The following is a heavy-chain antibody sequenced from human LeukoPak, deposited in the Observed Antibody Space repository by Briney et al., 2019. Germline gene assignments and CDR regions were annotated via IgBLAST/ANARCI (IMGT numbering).Heavy chain of an antibody. CDR2: IHRDGTTT. CDR3: ARDPIGARPDF. V-gene: IGHV3-74*01. D-gene: IGHD4/OR15-4a*01. CDR1: GFTLRNYW. J-gene: IGHJ4*02. Sequence: GGSLRLSCAVSGFTLRNYWMHWIRQVPGKGLVWVSRIHRDGTTTDYANSVKGRFTISRDAAKDTLFLQMNSLRAEDTGVFYCARDPIGARPDFWGQGTLVS.